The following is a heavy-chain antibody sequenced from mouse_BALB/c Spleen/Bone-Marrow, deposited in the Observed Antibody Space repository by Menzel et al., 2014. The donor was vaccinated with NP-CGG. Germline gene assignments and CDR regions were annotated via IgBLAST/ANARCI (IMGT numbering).Heavy chain of an antibody. CDR1: GFNFSSYG. Sequence: EVKLMESGGGLVKPGGSLKLSCAASGFNFSSYGMSWVRRTPEKRLEWVTSISGGGSYTYFPDSVKGRITISRDNAKNNLYLQMSSRRSEDTALYYCARHDDDWFAYWGQGTLVTVSA. CDR2: ISGGGSYT. J-gene: IGHJ3*01. V-gene: IGHV5-9-2*01. D-gene: IGHD2-3*01. CDR3: ARHDDDWFAY.